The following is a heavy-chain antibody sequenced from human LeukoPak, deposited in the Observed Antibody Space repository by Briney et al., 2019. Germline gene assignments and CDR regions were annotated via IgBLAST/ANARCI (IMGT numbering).Heavy chain of an antibody. V-gene: IGHV4-59*08. J-gene: IGHJ4*02. CDR2: IYYSGST. CDR1: GGSISSYY. D-gene: IGHD6-13*01. CDR3: ARRLTFGGQQLFDY. Sequence: SETLSLTCTVSGGSISSYYWSWIRQPPGKGLEWIGYIYYSGSTNYNPSLKGRVTISVDTSKNQFSLKLSSVTAADTAVYYCARRLTFGGQQLFDYWGQGTLVTVSS.